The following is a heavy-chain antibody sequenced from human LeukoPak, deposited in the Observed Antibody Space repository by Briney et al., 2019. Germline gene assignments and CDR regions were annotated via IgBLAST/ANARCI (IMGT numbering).Heavy chain of an antibody. V-gene: IGHV3-30-3*01. CDR2: ISYDGSNK. CDR3: ARGRGGVVTAIRAYYYGMDV. J-gene: IGHJ6*02. Sequence: GRSLRLSCAASGFTFSSYAMHWVRQAPGKGLEWVAVISYDGSNKYYADSVKGRFTISRGNSKNTLYLQMNSLRAEDTAVYYCARGRGGVVTAIRAYYYGMDVWGQGTTVTVSS. D-gene: IGHD2-21*02. CDR1: GFTFSSYA.